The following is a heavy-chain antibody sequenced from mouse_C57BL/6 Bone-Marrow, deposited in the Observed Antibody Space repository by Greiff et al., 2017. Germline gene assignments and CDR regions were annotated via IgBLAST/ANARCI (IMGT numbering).Heavy chain of an antibody. J-gene: IGHJ2*01. CDR1: GYTFTDYN. D-gene: IGHD1-2*01. Sequence: VQLKESGPELVKPGASVKMSCKASGYTFTDYNMHWVKQSHGKSLEWIGYINPNNGGTSYNQKFKGKATLTVNKSSSTAYMELRSLTSEDSAVYYCARALLRYFDYWGQGTTLTVSS. CDR2: INPNNGGT. CDR3: ARALLRYFDY. V-gene: IGHV1-22*01.